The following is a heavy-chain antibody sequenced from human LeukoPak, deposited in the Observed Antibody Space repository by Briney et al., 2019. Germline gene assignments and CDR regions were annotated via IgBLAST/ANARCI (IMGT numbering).Heavy chain of an antibody. CDR2: INHSGST. J-gene: IGHJ4*02. CDR1: GGSISSSSYY. Sequence: SETLSLTCTVSGGSISSSSYYWGWIRQPPGKGLEWIGEINHSGSTNYNPSLKSRVTISVDTSKNQFSLKLSSVTAADTAVYYCAGRPVRSYFDYWGQGTLVTVSS. CDR3: AGRPVRSYFDY. V-gene: IGHV4-39*07.